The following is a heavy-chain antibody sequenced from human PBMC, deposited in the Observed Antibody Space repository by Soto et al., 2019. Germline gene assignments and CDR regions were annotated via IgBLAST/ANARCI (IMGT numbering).Heavy chain of an antibody. CDR2: IYYSGST. CDR1: GGSNNSYY. CDR3: ARRYGSSFDY. Sequence: QVQLQESGPGLVKPSETLSLTCTVSGGSNNSYYWSWIRQPPGKGLEWIGYIYYSGSTNYNPSLKSRVTISVNTSKNQFSLKLSSVTAADTAVYYCARRYGSSFDYWGQGTPFTVSS. D-gene: IGHD3-16*01. J-gene: IGHJ4*02. V-gene: IGHV4-59*08.